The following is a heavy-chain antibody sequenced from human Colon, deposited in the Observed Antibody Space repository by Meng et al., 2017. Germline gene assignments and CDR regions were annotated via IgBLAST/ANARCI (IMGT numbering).Heavy chain of an antibody. J-gene: IGHJ4*02. D-gene: IGHD2-15*01. V-gene: IGHV4-34*01. CDR2: INHSGRT. CDR1: VCSFSGYY. Sequence: QCGTGLFKPSQPRPLTCAGYVCSFSGYYWNWIRQSPGKGLELIGQINHSGRTIYNPSLKSRVTTSIDTSKNQFSLNLTSATAADTAVYYCVRGVAGGLGIHFNYWGQGTLVTVSS. CDR3: VRGVAGGLGIHFNY.